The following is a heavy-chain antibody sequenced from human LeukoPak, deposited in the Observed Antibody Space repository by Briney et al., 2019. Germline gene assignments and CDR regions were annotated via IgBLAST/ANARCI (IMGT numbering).Heavy chain of an antibody. Sequence: SVEVSCKASGGTFSSYAISWVRQAPGQGLEWMGGIIPIFGTANNAQKFQGRVTITADKSTSTAYMELSSLRSEDTAVYYCARARYSYGDFFDYWGQGTLVTVSS. CDR1: GGTFSSYA. CDR2: IIPIFGTA. V-gene: IGHV1-69*06. J-gene: IGHJ4*02. D-gene: IGHD5-18*01. CDR3: ARARYSYGDFFDY.